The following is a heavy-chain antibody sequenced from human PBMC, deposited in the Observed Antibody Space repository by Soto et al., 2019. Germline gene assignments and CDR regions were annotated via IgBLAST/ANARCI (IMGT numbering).Heavy chain of an antibody. CDR2: INSGNGNT. J-gene: IGHJ6*02. D-gene: IGHD6-13*01. CDR3: ARVASEEQQLGYYGMDV. V-gene: IGHV1-3*01. Sequence: ASVKVSCKASGYTFTSYAMHWVRQAPGQRLEWMGRINSGNGNTKYSQKFQGRVTITRDTSASTAYMELSSLRSEDTAVYYCARVASEEQQLGYYGMDVWGQGTTVTVSS. CDR1: GYTFTSYA.